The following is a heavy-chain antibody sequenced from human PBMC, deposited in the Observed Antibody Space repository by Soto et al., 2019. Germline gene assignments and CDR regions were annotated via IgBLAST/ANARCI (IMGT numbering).Heavy chain of an antibody. V-gene: IGHV3-48*02. CDR3: ARQTWDYHSSNFDY. Sequence: PGGSLRLSCAASGFTVSSTYMSCVRQAPGKGLEWVSYIDSRTTTIYYADSVKGRFTISRDNARNSLYLQMNSLRDEDTAVYYCARQTWDYHSSNFDYWGLGTLVTVSS. CDR2: IDSRTTTI. D-gene: IGHD3-16*01. J-gene: IGHJ4*02. CDR1: GFTVSSTY.